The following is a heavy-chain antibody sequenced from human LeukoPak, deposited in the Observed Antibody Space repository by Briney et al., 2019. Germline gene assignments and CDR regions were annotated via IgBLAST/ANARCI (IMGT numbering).Heavy chain of an antibody. V-gene: IGHV3-23*01. D-gene: IGHD3-22*01. CDR1: GFTFSNYA. Sequence: GGSLRLSCAASGFTFSNYAMNWVRQAPGKGLEWVSGISGSGGSTYYADSVKGRFTISRDNSKNTLYLQMNSLRAEDTAVYYCAKDPGSYDSSTLDYWGQGTLVTVSS. CDR2: ISGSGGST. J-gene: IGHJ4*02. CDR3: AKDPGSYDSSTLDY.